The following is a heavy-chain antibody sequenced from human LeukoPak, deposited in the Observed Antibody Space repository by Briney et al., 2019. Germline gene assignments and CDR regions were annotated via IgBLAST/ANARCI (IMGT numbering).Heavy chain of an antibody. V-gene: IGHV1-69*13. D-gene: IGHD6-19*01. J-gene: IGHJ5*02. CDR3: AGGALPIAVAGTNWFDP. Sequence: SVKVSCKASGGTFSSYAISWVRQAPGQGLEWMGGIIPIFGTANYTQKFQGRVTITADESTSTAYMELSSLRSEDTAVYYCAGGALPIAVAGTNWFDPWGQGTLVAVSS. CDR2: IIPIFGTA. CDR1: GGTFSSYA.